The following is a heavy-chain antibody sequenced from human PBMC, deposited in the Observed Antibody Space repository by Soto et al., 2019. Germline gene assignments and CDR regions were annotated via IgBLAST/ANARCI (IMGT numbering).Heavy chain of an antibody. CDR2: ISAHNDNT. D-gene: IGHD1-1*01. J-gene: IGHJ4*02. V-gene: IGHV1-18*01. Sequence: QVHLVQSGAEVKKPGASVKVSCKCSGYTFTSYGITWVRQAAGQGLEWMGWISAHNDNTDYAQKLQGRVTVTRDTSTSTAYLELRSLRSDATSVYYCARGRYGDYWGQGALVTVSS. CDR3: ARGRYGDY. CDR1: GYTFTSYG.